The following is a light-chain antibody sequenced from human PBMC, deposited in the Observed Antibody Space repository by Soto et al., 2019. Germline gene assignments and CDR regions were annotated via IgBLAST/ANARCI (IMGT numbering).Light chain of an antibody. Sequence: DIQMTQSPSTLSASVGDRVTITCRASQSLNNYLAWYQQKPGKAPKLLIYDASTLERGVPSRFSGTGSGTEFTLTISSLQPDDFATYYCRQYYRSSITFGQGTRLEIK. V-gene: IGKV1-5*01. CDR3: RQYYRSSIT. CDR2: DAS. CDR1: QSLNNY. J-gene: IGKJ5*01.